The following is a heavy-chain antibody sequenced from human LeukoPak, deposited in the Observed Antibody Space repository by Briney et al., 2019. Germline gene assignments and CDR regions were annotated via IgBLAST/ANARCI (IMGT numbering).Heavy chain of an antibody. J-gene: IGHJ4*02. CDR2: IIPIFGTA. V-gene: IGHV1-69*05. D-gene: IGHD3-22*01. CDR3: ASSKYYYDSSGYYYFDY. Sequence: SVKVSCKASGGTFSSYAISWVRQAPGQGLEWMRRIIPIFGTANYAQKFQGRVTITTDESTSTAYMELSSLRSEDTAVYYCASSKYYYDSSGYYYFDYWGQGTLVTVSS. CDR1: GGTFSSYA.